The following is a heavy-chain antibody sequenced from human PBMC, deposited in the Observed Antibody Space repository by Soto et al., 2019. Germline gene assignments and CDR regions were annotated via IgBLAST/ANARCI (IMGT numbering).Heavy chain of an antibody. Sequence: QVQLQESGPGLVRPSGTLSLTCTVSGDSISSSNWWSWVRQPPGKGLEWIGEMHHTGSTNYNPSLESRVSISLDKSKNRFSLILSSVTVADTAVYYCAAASSLRLDYWGQGALITVSS. CDR3: AAASSLRLDY. V-gene: IGHV4-4*02. J-gene: IGHJ4*02. D-gene: IGHD6-13*01. CDR2: MHHTGST. CDR1: GDSISSSNW.